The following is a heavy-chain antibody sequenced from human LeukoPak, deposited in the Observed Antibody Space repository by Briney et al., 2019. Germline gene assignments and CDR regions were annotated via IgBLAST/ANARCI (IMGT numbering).Heavy chain of an antibody. Sequence: GGSLRLFCAASGFIFSNYWMSWVRQAPGKGLEWVTNIKEDESEKYCVDSVKGRFTISRDNAKNSLFLQMSSLTAEDTAVYYCARETVLEPSGVADAGKAKSYFVYWGQGTLVTVSS. CDR3: ARETVLEPSGVADAGKAKSYFVY. CDR1: GFIFSNYW. D-gene: IGHD3-3*01. V-gene: IGHV3-7*03. CDR2: IKEDESEK. J-gene: IGHJ4*02.